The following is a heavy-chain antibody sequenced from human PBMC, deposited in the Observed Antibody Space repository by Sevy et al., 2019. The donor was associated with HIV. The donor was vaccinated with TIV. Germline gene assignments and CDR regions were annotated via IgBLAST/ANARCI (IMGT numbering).Heavy chain of an antibody. V-gene: IGHV3-23*01. CDR2: ISGGGGSK. D-gene: IGHD6-13*01. J-gene: IGHJ4*02. CDR1: GFSFSLYA. Sequence: GGSLRLSCVASGFSFSLYAMSWVRQAPGKGLEWVSAISGGGGSKYYADSVKGRFTISRDTSKNTLSLQMTSLRAEDTAVYYCAKEGTWYGRDYFDYWGQGTLVTVSS. CDR3: AKEGTWYGRDYFDY.